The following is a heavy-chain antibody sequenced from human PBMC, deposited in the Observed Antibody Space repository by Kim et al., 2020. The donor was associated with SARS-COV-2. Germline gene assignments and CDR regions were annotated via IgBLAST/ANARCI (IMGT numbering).Heavy chain of an antibody. D-gene: IGHD4-4*01. CDR3: ARYSNYGSAVWFDP. CDR2: IYHSGST. V-gene: IGHV4-4*02. J-gene: IGHJ5*02. Sequence: SETLSLTCAVSGGSISSSNWWSWVRQPPGKGLEWIGEIYHSGSTNYNPSLKSRVTISVDKSKNQFSLKLSSVTAADTAVYYCARYSNYGSAVWFDPWGQGTLVTVSS. CDR1: GGSISSSNW.